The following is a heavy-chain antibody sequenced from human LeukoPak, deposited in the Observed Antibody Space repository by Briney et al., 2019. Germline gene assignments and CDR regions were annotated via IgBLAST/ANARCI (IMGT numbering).Heavy chain of an antibody. CDR1: GGSISSYY. D-gene: IGHD3/OR15-3a*01. CDR2: IYYSGNT. Sequence: SETLSLTCTVSGGSISSYYWGWIRQPPGKGLEWIGSIYYSGNTYYNASLKSQVSISIDTSKNQFSLKLTSVTAADTAVYYCARQTGSGLFILPGGQGTLVTVSS. CDR3: ARQTGSGLFILP. V-gene: IGHV4-39*01. J-gene: IGHJ4*02.